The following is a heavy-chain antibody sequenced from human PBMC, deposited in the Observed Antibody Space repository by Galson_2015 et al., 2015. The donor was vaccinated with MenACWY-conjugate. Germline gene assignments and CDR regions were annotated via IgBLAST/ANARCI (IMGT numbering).Heavy chain of an antibody. CDR3: ARASSSGSPWEDV. D-gene: IGHD6-19*01. Sequence: SVKVSCKASGGTFSSYAISWVRQAPGQGLEWMGWINTNTGNPTYAQGFTGRFVFSLDTSVSTAYLQISSLKAEDTAVYYCARASSSGSPWEDVWGQGTTVTVSS. V-gene: IGHV7-4-1*02. CDR2: INTNTGNP. CDR1: GGTFSSYA. J-gene: IGHJ6*02.